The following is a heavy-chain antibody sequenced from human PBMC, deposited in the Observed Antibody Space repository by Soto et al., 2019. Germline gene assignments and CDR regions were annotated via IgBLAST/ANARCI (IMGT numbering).Heavy chain of an antibody. CDR2: ISAYNGNT. Sequence: ASVKVSCKACGYSFTSYAMHWVRQAPGQRLEWTGWISAYNGNTNYAQKLQGRVTMTTDTSTSTAYMELRSLRSDDTAVYYCARDRVAGTFAYWGQGTLVTVSS. CDR3: ARDRVAGTFAY. V-gene: IGHV1-18*01. D-gene: IGHD6-19*01. CDR1: GYSFTSYA. J-gene: IGHJ4*02.